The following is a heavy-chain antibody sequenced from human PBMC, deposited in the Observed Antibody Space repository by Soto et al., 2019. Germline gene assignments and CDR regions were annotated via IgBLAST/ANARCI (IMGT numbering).Heavy chain of an antibody. D-gene: IGHD3-10*01. CDR1: GFTFSSYG. CDR3: SKGTNYAGVFDS. J-gene: IGHJ5*01. Sequence: PGGSLRLSCAASGFTFSSYGMHWVRQAPGKGLEWVSVISGGGITHYADSVKGRFTISRDNSKNTVYLQMSTLRAEDTALYYCSKGTNYAGVFDSWCQGALVTVSS. CDR2: ISGGGIT. V-gene: IGHV3-NL1*01.